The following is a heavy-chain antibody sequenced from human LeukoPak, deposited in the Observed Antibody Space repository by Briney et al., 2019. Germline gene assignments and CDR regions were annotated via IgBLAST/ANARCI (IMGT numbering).Heavy chain of an antibody. CDR1: GFTFSHFA. CDR2: ISGSGEYT. V-gene: IGHV3-23*01. J-gene: IGHJ4*02. Sequence: GGSLRLSCAASGFTFSHFAMSWVRQVPGKGLEWVSAISGSGEYTYYADSVKGRFTISRDNSKNTLYLQMNSLRAEDTAVYYCAVLQTPIDYWGQGTLVTVSS. D-gene: IGHD6-6*01. CDR3: AVLQTPIDY.